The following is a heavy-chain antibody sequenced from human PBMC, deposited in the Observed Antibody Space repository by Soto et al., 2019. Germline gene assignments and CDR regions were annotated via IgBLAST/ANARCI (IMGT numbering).Heavy chain of an antibody. J-gene: IGHJ6*04. CDR2: IYYSGST. CDR3: ARMGDYGDNGGYGSGMDV. Sequence: SETLSLTSTVSWCTIVGYCGSCIRQPPGKGLEWIGYIYYSGSTNYNPSLKSRVTISVDTSKNQFSLKLSSVTAADTAVYYCARMGDYGDNGGYGSGMDVWGKGTTVTVSS. D-gene: IGHD4-17*01. CDR1: WCTIVGYC. V-gene: IGHV4-59*01.